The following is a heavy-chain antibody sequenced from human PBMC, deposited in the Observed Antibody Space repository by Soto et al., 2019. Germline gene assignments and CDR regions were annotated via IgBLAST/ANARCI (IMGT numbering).Heavy chain of an antibody. CDR2: IYYSGIT. D-gene: IGHD6-19*01. V-gene: IGHV4-59*01. Sequence: PSETLSLTCTVSGGSISSYYWSWLRQPPGKGLEWIVYIYYSGITNYNPSLKSRVTISVDTSKNQFSLKLSSVTAADTAVYYCAREVGGIAVAGNNGMDVGGQGTTVTVSS. J-gene: IGHJ6*02. CDR3: AREVGGIAVAGNNGMDV. CDR1: GGSISSYY.